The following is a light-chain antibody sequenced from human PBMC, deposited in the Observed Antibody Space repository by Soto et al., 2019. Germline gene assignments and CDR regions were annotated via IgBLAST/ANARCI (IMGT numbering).Light chain of an antibody. Sequence: VMTQSPATLSVSPGERATLSCRASETVATNLAWYQQKPVQAPRLLISGASSRATGIPDRFSGSGSGTDFTLTISRLEPEDFAVNYCQQYGSSPRTFGQGTTGDIK. CDR3: QQYGSSPRT. CDR1: ETVATN. J-gene: IGKJ1*01. V-gene: IGKV3-20*01. CDR2: GAS.